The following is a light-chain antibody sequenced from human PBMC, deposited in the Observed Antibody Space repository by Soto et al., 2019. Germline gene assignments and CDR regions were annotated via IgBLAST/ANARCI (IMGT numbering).Light chain of an antibody. CDR1: SSDVGTYNR. V-gene: IGLV2-18*02. CDR2: EVN. CDR3: SSYTSSSTLL. Sequence: QSALTQPPSVSGSPGQSVTISCTGTSSDVGTYNRVSWYQEPPGTAPKLMIYEVNNRPSGVPDRFSGSKSGNTASLTISGLQAEDEADYYCSSYTSSSTLLFRGGTKVTVL. J-gene: IGLJ2*01.